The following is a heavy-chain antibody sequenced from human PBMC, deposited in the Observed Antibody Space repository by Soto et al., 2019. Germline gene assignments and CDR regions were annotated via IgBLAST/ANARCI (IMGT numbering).Heavy chain of an antibody. J-gene: IGHJ4*02. CDR3: AHPAEDSTGYYLFFDY. CDR1: GFSLSTSGVG. CDR2: IYWDDDK. V-gene: IGHV2-5*02. Sequence: SGPTLVNPTQTLTLTCTFSGFSLSTSGVGVGWIRQPPGKALEWLALIYWDDDKRYRPSLKSRLTITKDTSKNQVVLTMTNMEPVDTATYYCAHPAEDSTGYYLFFDYWGQGALVTVPS. D-gene: IGHD3-22*01.